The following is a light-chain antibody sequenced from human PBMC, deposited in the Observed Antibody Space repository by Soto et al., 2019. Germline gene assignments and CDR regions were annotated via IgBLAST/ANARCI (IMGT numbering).Light chain of an antibody. CDR2: AAS. Sequence: DIQLTQSPSFLSASVGDRVTITCRASQGISSYLAWYQQKPGKAPKLLIYAASTLASGVPSRFSGSGSGTEFTLTISRLQPEDFATYYCQQHNSYPFTFGPGTKVDIK. J-gene: IGKJ3*01. CDR1: QGISSY. V-gene: IGKV1-9*01. CDR3: QQHNSYPFT.